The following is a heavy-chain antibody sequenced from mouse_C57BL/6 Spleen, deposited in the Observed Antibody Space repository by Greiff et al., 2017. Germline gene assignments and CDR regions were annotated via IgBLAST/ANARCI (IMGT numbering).Heavy chain of an antibody. V-gene: IGHV1-82*01. D-gene: IGHD4-1*01. CDR1: GYAFSSYW. Sequence: GQLQQSGPELVKPGASVKISCKASGYAFSSYWMNWVKQRPGKGLEWIGRIYPGDGDTNYNGKFKGKATLTADKSSSTAYMQLSSLASEDSAVYVCARWEYCDEGVAYWGQGTLVTVSA. CDR3: ARWEYCDEGVAY. J-gene: IGHJ3*01. CDR2: IYPGDGDT.